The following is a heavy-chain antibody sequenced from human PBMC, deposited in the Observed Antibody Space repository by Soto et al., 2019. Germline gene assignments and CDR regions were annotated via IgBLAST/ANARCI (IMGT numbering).Heavy chain of an antibody. D-gene: IGHD1-26*01. CDR2: IYYSGST. J-gene: IGHJ3*02. Sequence: QVQLQESGPGLVKPSETLSLTCTVSGGSISSYYWSWIRQPPGKGLEWIGYIYYSGSTNYNPSLKSRVTISVDTSKNQFSLKLSSVTAADTAVYYCARDARSWWERGAFDIWGQGTMVTVSS. CDR1: GGSISSYY. CDR3: ARDARSWWERGAFDI. V-gene: IGHV4-59*01.